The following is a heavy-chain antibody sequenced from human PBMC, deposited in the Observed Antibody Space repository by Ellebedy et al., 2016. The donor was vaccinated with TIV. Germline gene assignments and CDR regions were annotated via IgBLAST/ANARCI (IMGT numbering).Heavy chain of an antibody. V-gene: IGHV3-30*04. D-gene: IGHD1-26*01. Sequence: GGSLRLXXAASGFTFSSYAMHWVRQAPGKGLEWVAVISYDGSNKYYADSVKGRFTISRDNSKNTLYLQMNSLRAEDTAVYYCAGESGSYGEAPDYWGQGTLVTVSS. CDR2: ISYDGSNK. J-gene: IGHJ4*02. CDR1: GFTFSSYA. CDR3: AGESGSYGEAPDY.